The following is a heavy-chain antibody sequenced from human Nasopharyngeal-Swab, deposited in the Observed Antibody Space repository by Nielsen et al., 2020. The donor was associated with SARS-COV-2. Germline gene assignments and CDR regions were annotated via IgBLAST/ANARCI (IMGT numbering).Heavy chain of an antibody. J-gene: IGHJ6*02. CDR2: IYPGDSDT. D-gene: IGHD6-6*01. V-gene: IGHV5-51*01. CDR1: GYSFTSYW. CDR3: ARRRSSSSDYGMDV. Sequence: GGSLRLSCKDSGYSFTSYWIGWVRQMPGKGLEWMGIIYPGDSDTRYSPSFQGQVTISADKYISTAYLQWSSLKASDTAMYYCARRRSSSSDYGMDVWGQGTTVTVSS.